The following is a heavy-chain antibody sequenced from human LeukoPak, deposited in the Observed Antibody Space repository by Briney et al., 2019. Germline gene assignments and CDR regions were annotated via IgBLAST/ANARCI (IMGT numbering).Heavy chain of an antibody. CDR3: AREGGFFRPLDY. J-gene: IGHJ4*02. Sequence: KPSETLSLTCGVSGGSVTSTNWWTWVRQPPGKGLEWIGEVRLDGKTHYNPPLQSRLTILVSLSENHISLRLTSVTAADTAVYYCAREGGFFRPLDYSGQGTLVTVSS. D-gene: IGHD3-3*01. CDR1: GGSVTSTNW. CDR2: VRLDGKT. V-gene: IGHV4-4*02.